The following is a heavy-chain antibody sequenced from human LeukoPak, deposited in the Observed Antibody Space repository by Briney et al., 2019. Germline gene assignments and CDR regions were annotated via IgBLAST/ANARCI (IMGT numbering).Heavy chain of an antibody. J-gene: IGHJ3*02. CDR1: GGSIRSGSYY. D-gene: IGHD6-6*01. V-gene: IGHV4-61*02. CDR3: AREGRSLLAARPGFDI. Sequence: SQTLSLTCTVPGGSIRSGSYYWSWIRQPAGKGLEWIGRIHTSGSTNYNPSLKSRVTISVDTSKNQFSLKLSSVTAADTAVYYCAREGRSLLAARPGFDIWGQGTMVTVSS. CDR2: IHTSGST.